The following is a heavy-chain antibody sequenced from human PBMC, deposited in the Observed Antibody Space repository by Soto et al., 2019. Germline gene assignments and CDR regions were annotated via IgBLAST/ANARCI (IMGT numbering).Heavy chain of an antibody. CDR2: ISGSGKDT. CDR1: GFTFNTYE. V-gene: IGHV3-48*03. CDR3: ARVHLVRTSSYYCGMDV. D-gene: IGHD6-6*01. J-gene: IGHJ6*02. Sequence: PGGSLRLSCAASGFTFNTYEMHWVRQAPGKGLEWVSYISGSGKDTFYRDSVKGRFTISRDNAESSLVLQMNSLTVDDTAVYHCARVHLVRTSSYYCGMDVWGPGTTVTVSS.